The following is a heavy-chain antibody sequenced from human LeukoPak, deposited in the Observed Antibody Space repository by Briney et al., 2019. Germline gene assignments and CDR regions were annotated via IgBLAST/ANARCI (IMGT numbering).Heavy chain of an antibody. V-gene: IGHV1-18*01. CDR1: GYTFTSYA. CDR2: ISAYNGNT. D-gene: IGHD3-22*01. Sequence: ASVKVSCKASGYTFTSYAISWVRQAPGQGLEWMGWISAYNGNTHYAQKVQGRVTMTTDTSTSTAYMEMRSLKSDDTAVYYCARDLTHRRNYDNSGYQIVPAFWGQGTLVTVSS. CDR3: ARDLTHRRNYDNSGYQIVPAF. J-gene: IGHJ4*02.